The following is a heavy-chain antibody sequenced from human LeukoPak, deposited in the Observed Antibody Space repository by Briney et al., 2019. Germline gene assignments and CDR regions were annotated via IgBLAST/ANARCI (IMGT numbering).Heavy chain of an antibody. CDR2: ISGSGGST. CDR1: GFTFSSYA. J-gene: IGHJ4*02. D-gene: IGHD3-10*01. V-gene: IGHV3-23*01. CDR3: AKDHSYYGSGSYDTRFDY. Sequence: GGSLRLSCAASGFTFSSYAMTWVRQAPGKGLERVSAISGSGGSTYYADSVKGRFTISRDNSKNTLYLQMNSLRAEDTAVYYCAKDHSYYGSGSYDTRFDYWGQGTLVTVSS.